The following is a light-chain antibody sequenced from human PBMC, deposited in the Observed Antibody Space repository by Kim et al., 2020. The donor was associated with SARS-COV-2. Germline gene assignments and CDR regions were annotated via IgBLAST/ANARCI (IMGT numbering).Light chain of an antibody. V-gene: IGLV3-1*01. Sequence: VSPGLTASITCSGDKLGDKYASWYQQKPGQSPVVVIFRDNRRPSGIPERFSGANSGNTATLTISGTQAMDEADYYCQAWDSSIYVFGTGTKVTVL. CDR3: QAWDSSIYV. J-gene: IGLJ1*01. CDR1: KLGDKY. CDR2: RDN.